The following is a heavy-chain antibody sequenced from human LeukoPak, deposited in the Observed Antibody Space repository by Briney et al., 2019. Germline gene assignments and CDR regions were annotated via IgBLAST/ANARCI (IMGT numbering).Heavy chain of an antibody. CDR1: GFTFSNYW. V-gene: IGHV3-7*01. J-gene: IGHJ6*03. Sequence: GGSLRLSCAASGFTFSNYWMSWVRQAPGKGLEWVANIKQDGSEKYYVDPVKGRFTISRDNAKNSLYLQMNSLRAEDTAVYYCASKGYMDVWGKGTTVTVSS. CDR2: IKQDGSEK. CDR3: ASKGYMDV.